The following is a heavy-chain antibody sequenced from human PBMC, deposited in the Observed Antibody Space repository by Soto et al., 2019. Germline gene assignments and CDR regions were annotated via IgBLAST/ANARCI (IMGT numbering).Heavy chain of an antibody. CDR2: IIPILDET. CDR3: SVGEDDDYPNPRDDAVDM. CDR1: GGSFRSHA. J-gene: IGHJ3*02. Sequence: QIQLVQSGAEVKKPGSSVRVSCKASGGSFRSHAVTWVRQAPGQGLEWMGRIIPILDETKFAQKFQDRVTMTADKSTSTVYMDLSSLTSEDTAMYFCSVGEDDDYPNPRDDAVDMWGQGTKVTVSS. D-gene: IGHD4-17*01. V-gene: IGHV1-69*02.